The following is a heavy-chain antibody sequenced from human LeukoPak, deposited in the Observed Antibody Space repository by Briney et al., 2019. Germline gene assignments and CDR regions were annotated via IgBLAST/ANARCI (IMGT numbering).Heavy chain of an antibody. Sequence: GGSLRLSCAASGFTFSSYWMSWVRQAPGKGLEWVANIKQDGSEKYYVDSVKGRFTISRDNSKNTLYLQMNSLRAEDTAVYYCAKDSKDIVVVPDATFEYWGQGTLVTVSS. D-gene: IGHD2-2*01. CDR1: GFTFSSYW. CDR2: IKQDGSEK. V-gene: IGHV3-7*03. J-gene: IGHJ4*02. CDR3: AKDSKDIVVVPDATFEY.